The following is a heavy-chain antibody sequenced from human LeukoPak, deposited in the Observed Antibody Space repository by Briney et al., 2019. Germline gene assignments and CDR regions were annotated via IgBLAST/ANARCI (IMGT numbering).Heavy chain of an antibody. CDR2: ISAYNGNI. J-gene: IGHJ3*02. V-gene: IGHV1-18*01. CDR1: GYTFTSYG. D-gene: IGHD3-9*01. Sequence: ASVKVSCKASGYTFTSYGISWVRQSPGQGLEWMGWISAYNGNINYAQKLQGRVTMTTDTSTSTAYMELRSLRSDDTAVYYCARGDILTGYYPVNIWGQGTMVTVSS. CDR3: ARGDILTGYYPVNI.